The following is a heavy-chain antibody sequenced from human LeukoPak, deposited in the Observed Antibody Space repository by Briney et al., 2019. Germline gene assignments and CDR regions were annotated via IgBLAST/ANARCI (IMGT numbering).Heavy chain of an antibody. J-gene: IGHJ2*01. V-gene: IGHV4-59*01. CDR1: GGSISSCY. Sequence: SETLSLTCTVSGGSISSCYWSWIRQPPGKGLEWIGYIYYSGSTNYNPSLKSRVTISVDTSKNQFSLKLSSVTAADTAVYYCARAQKWSKPRYFDLWGRGTLVTVSS. D-gene: IGHD2-15*01. CDR2: IYYSGST. CDR3: ARAQKWSKPRYFDL.